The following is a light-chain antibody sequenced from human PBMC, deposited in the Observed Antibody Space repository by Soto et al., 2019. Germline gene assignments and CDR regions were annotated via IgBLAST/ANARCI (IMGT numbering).Light chain of an antibody. CDR2: GAS. J-gene: IGKJ1*01. V-gene: IGKV3-20*01. CDR3: QQYDSSPWT. Sequence: EIVLTQSPATLSVSPGEIATLSFRASQSVATYLAWYQQKPGQPPRLLIYGASTRATGIPARFSGSGSGTDFTLTISRLEPEDFAVYYCQQYDSSPWTFGQGTKVDIK. CDR1: QSVATY.